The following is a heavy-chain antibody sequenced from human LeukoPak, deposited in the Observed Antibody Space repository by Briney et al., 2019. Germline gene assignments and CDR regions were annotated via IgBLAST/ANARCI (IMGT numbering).Heavy chain of an antibody. CDR3: ARANRYYYGSGSFNWFDP. V-gene: IGHV3-9*01. CDR2: ISWNSGSI. CDR1: GFTFDDYA. Sequence: PGGSLRLSCAASGFTFDDYAMHWVRQAPGKGLEWVSGISWNSGSIGYADSVKGRFIISRDNAKNSLYLQMNSLRAEDTALYYCARANRYYYGSGSFNWFDPWGQGTLVTVSS. J-gene: IGHJ5*02. D-gene: IGHD3-10*01.